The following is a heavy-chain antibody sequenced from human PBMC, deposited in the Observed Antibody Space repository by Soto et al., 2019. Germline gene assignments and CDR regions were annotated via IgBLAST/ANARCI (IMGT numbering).Heavy chain of an antibody. CDR1: GGSISSSSYY. V-gene: IGHV4-39*01. D-gene: IGHD3-9*01. Sequence: QLQLQESGPGLVKPSETLSLTCTVSGGSISSSSYYWGWIRQPPGKGLEWIGSIYYSGSTYYNPSLKSRVTISVDTSKNQFSLKLSSVTAADTAVYYCARLTGYYHHYFDYWGQGTLVTVSS. CDR2: IYYSGST. CDR3: ARLTGYYHHYFDY. J-gene: IGHJ4*02.